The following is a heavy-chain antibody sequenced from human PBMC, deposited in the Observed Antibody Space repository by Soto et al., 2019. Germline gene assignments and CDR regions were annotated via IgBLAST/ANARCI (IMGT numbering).Heavy chain of an antibody. CDR1: GFTFSSYW. CDR2: INSDGSST. D-gene: IGHD4-17*01. V-gene: IGHV3-74*01. CDR3: ARACLQPCYGDHDFDY. Sequence: GGSLRLSCAASGFTFSSYWMHWVRQAPGKGLVWVSRINSDGSSTSYADSVKGRFTISRDNAKNTLYLQMNSLRAEDTAVYYCARACLQPCYGDHDFDYWGQGTLVTVSS. J-gene: IGHJ4*02.